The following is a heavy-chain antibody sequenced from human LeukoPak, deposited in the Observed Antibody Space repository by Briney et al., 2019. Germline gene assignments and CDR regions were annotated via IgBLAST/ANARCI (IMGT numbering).Heavy chain of an antibody. V-gene: IGHV1-18*01. CDR1: GYTFTSYG. CDR2: ISAYNGNT. J-gene: IGHJ3*02. Sequence: GASVKVSCKASGYTFTSYGISWVRQAPGQGLEWMGWISAYNGNTNYAQKLQGRVTMTTDTSTSTAYMELRSLRSDDTAVYYCARDADSSGWHDAFDIWGQGTMVTVSS. D-gene: IGHD6-19*01. CDR3: ARDADSSGWHDAFDI.